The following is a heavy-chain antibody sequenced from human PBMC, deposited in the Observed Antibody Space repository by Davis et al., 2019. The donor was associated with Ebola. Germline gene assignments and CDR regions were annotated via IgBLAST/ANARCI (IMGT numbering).Heavy chain of an antibody. J-gene: IGHJ4*02. CDR1: GYTFNSHG. V-gene: IGHV1-18*01. Sequence: ASVKVSCKASGYTFNSHGISWVRQAPGQGLEWMAWISAYNGHTNYAQKLQGRLTLTTDTSTSTVYMELRSLTSDDTAEYYCARGRNGGWDFDYWGQGTRVTVSS. CDR3: ARGRNGGWDFDY. CDR2: ISAYNGHT. D-gene: IGHD6-19*01.